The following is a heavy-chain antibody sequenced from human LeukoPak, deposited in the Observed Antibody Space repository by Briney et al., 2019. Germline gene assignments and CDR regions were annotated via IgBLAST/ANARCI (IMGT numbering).Heavy chain of an antibody. CDR3: AGRRTAMVNWFDP. V-gene: IGHV1-69*13. CDR2: IIPIFGTA. J-gene: IGHJ5*02. D-gene: IGHD5-18*01. Sequence: SVKVSCKASGGTFSSYAISWVRQAPGQGLEWMGGIIPIFGTANYAQKFQGRVTITADESTSTAYMELSSLRSDDTAVYYCAGRRTAMVNWFDPWGQGTLVTVSS. CDR1: GGTFSSYA.